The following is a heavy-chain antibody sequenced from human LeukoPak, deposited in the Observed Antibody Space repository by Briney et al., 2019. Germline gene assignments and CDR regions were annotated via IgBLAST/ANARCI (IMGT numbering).Heavy chain of an antibody. J-gene: IGHJ6*02. Sequence: GGSLRLSCAASGFTFSSYWMSWVRQAPGKGLEWVANIKQDGSEKYYADSVKGRFTISRDNAKNSLYLQMNSLRAEDTAVYYCARKLVVYGSGWYGGSHYYYGMDVWGQGTTVTVSS. D-gene: IGHD6-19*01. CDR1: GFTFSSYW. CDR2: IKQDGSEK. V-gene: IGHV3-7*01. CDR3: ARKLVVYGSGWYGGSHYYYGMDV.